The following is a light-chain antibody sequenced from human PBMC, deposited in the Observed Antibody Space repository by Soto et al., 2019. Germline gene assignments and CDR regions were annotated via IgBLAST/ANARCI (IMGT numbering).Light chain of an antibody. CDR3: QQYNSYSPYT. Sequence: DIQMTQSPSTLSASVGDRVTITCRASQSISSWLAWYQQKPGKAPKLLIYKASSLESGLPSRFSGSGSGTEFTLTISSRQPDDFATYYCQQYNSYSPYTFGQGTKLQIK. CDR1: QSISSW. CDR2: KAS. V-gene: IGKV1-5*03. J-gene: IGKJ2*01.